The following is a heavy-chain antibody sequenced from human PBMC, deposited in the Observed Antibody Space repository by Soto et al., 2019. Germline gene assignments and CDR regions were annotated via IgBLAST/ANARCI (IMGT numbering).Heavy chain of an antibody. J-gene: IGHJ6*02. CDR1: GGPFSGYY. D-gene: IGHD5-12*01. CDR3: ARDKGWLLFYLSTTGYGMDV. CDR2: INHSGST. Sequence: PSETLSLTCAVYGGPFSGYYWSWIRQPPGKGLDWIGEINHSGSTNYNPSLKSRVTISVDTSKNQFSLKLSSVTAADTAVYYCARDKGWLLFYLSTTGYGMDVWGQGTTVTVSS. V-gene: IGHV4-34*01.